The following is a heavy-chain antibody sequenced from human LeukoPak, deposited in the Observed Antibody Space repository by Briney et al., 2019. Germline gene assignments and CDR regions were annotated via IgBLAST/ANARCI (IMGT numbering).Heavy chain of an antibody. CDR1: GFTFSNYW. CDR3: ARVKDWRSNGFDY. V-gene: IGHV3-74*01. J-gene: IGHJ4*02. D-gene: IGHD3/OR15-3a*01. CDR2: INSDGSTT. Sequence: PGGSLRLSCAASGFTFSNYWMHWVRQAPGKGLVWVSRINSDGSTTNYADSVKGRFTISRDNAKNTLYLQISSLRAEDTAVYYCARVKDWRSNGFDYWGQGTLVTVSS.